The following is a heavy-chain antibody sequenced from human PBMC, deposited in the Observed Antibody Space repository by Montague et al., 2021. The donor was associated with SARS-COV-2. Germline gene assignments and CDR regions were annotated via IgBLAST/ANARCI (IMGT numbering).Heavy chain of an antibody. D-gene: IGHD2-2*02. CDR2: ISQSGNT. CDR1: GGSFSRYY. CDR3: ARVGDGIVPSPILGLGPFYSFYYMDL. J-gene: IGHJ6*03. Sequence: SETLSLTCAVSGGSFSRYYWSWIRQPPGKGLEWIGEISQSGNTKYNPSLQSRVSISLDTSRNQFSLKVSSVTAADTAIYYCARVGDGIVPSPILGLGPFYSFYYMDLWGKGTTVTVSS. V-gene: IGHV4-34*01.